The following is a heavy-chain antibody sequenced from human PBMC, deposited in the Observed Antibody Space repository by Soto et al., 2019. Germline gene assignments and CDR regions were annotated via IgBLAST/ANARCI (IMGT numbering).Heavy chain of an antibody. J-gene: IGHJ5*02. V-gene: IGHV3-23*01. D-gene: IGHD3-9*01. CDR3: ARDLWRYFDWLGDSYNWFDP. Sequence: PGGSLRLSCAASGFTFSSYAMSWVRQAPGKGLEWVSAISTSGGTTYYADSVKGRFTISRDNSRYAMYLEMNSLRADDTAVYYCARDLWRYFDWLGDSYNWFDPWGQGTLVT. CDR2: ISTSGGTT. CDR1: GFTFSSYA.